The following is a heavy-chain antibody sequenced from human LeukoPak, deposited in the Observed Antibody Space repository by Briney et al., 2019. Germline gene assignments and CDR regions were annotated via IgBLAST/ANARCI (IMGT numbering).Heavy chain of an antibody. CDR1: GFTFSSYA. D-gene: IGHD1-26*01. J-gene: IGHJ4*02. CDR3: AKDPPFWVGATTDY. CDR2: ISGSGGST. V-gene: IGHV3-23*01. Sequence: GGSLRLSCAASGFTFSSYAMSWVRQAPGKGLEWVSAISGSGGSTYYADSVKGRFTVSRDNSKNTLYLQMNSLRAEDTAVYYCAKDPPFWVGATTDYWGQGTLVTVSS.